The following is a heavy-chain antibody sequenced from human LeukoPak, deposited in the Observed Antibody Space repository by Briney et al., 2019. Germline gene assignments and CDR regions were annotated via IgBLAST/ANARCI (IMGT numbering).Heavy chain of an antibody. CDR3: ARDRRATMVRGVISYFDY. V-gene: IGHV3-30-3*01. J-gene: IGHJ4*02. CDR2: ISYDGSNK. Sequence: GGSLRLSCAASGFTFSSYAMHWVRQAPGKGLEWVAVISYDGSNKYYADSVKGRFTISRDNSKNTLYLQMNSLRAEDTAVYYCARDRRATMVRGVISYFDYWGQGTLVTVSS. D-gene: IGHD3-10*01. CDR1: GFTFSSYA.